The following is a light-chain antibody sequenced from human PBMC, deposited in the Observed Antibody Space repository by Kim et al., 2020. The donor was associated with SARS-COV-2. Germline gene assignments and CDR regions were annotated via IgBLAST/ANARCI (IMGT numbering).Light chain of an antibody. J-gene: IGLJ3*02. CDR3: ATWDDSLDGWV. CDR2: TDD. Sequence: QPVLTQSPSASATPGQRVTISCSGSSPNIGSNAVNWYQQLPGTAPKLLIYTDDQRPSGVPDRFSGSKSGTSASLAISGLQSEDEADYYCATWDDSLDGWVFGGGTKLTVL. CDR1: SPNIGSNA. V-gene: IGLV1-44*01.